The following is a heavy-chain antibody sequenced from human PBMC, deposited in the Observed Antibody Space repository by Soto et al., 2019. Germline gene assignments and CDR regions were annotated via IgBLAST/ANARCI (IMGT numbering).Heavy chain of an antibody. J-gene: IGHJ6*02. CDR2: IIPIFATA. Sequence: QVQLVQSGAEVKKPGSSVKVSCKASGDTFSSYAISWVRQAPGQGLEWMGGIIPIFATANYAQKFQGRVTITADESTSTAYMELRSLRSADTAVYYCARDGSGYRSRASPMDVWGQGTTFTVSS. D-gene: IGHD3-22*01. V-gene: IGHV1-69*01. CDR3: ARDGSGYRSRASPMDV. CDR1: GDTFSSYA.